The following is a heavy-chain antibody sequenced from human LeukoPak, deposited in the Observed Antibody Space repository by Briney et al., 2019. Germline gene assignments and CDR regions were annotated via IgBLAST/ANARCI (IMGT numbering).Heavy chain of an antibody. Sequence: PGGSLRLSCAASGFTFSNYAIHWVRQAPGKGLEWVAFIGYDGSNKDYADSVKGRFTISRDNSKNTLYLQMNSLRAEDTAVYYCARASLETRQGDHSYGMDVWGQGTTVTVSS. V-gene: IGHV3-30*02. J-gene: IGHJ6*02. D-gene: IGHD3-3*01. CDR1: GFTFSNYA. CDR3: ARASLETRQGDHSYGMDV. CDR2: IGYDGSNK.